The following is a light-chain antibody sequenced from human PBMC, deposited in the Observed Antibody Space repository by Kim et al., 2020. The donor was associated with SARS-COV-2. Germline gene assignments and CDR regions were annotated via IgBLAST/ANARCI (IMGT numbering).Light chain of an antibody. CDR3: QQHDKLPIT. CDR1: QDINSF. CDR2: DAS. V-gene: IGKV1-33*01. J-gene: IGKJ5*01. Sequence: DIQMTQSPASLSASVGDRVTITCQASQDINSFINWYQQTPGKAPKLLMYDASNLETGVPSRFSGSGSGTHFTFTISSLQPEDIATYYCQQHDKLPITFVQGTRLEIK.